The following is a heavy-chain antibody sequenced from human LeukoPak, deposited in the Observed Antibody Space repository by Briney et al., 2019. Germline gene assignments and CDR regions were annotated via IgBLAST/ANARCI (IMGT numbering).Heavy chain of an antibody. J-gene: IGHJ4*02. Sequence: GGSLRLSCAASGFTFSTYAMSWVRQAPGKGLQWVSSISGNGGSTYFADSVKGRFTISRDNSKSTLYLQMNSLRADDTAVYYCAKGGQNYDFWRFDYCGQGTVVTVSS. CDR2: ISGNGGST. V-gene: IGHV3-23*01. D-gene: IGHD3-3*01. CDR3: AKGGQNYDFWRFDY. CDR1: GFTFSTYA.